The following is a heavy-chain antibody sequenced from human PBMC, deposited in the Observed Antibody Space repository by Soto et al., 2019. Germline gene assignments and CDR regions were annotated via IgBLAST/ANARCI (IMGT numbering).Heavy chain of an antibody. CDR2: IVPLFDTT. CDR1: GRPFSSNA. V-gene: IGHV1-69*12. J-gene: IGHJ4*02. D-gene: IGHD6-19*01. CDR3: ARDRDGWYYFDS. Sequence: QVQLVQSGAEVKKPGSSVKVSCKTSGRPFSSNAISWVRQAPGQGPEWMGGIVPLFDTTNYAQTFQGRVTITADESTSTVYMELSSLRSEDTAVYYCARDRDGWYYFDSWGQGTLVTVSS.